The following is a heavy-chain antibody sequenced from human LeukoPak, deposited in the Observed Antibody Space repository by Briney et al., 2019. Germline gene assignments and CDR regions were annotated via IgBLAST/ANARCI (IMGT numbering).Heavy chain of an antibody. CDR3: ARGAETTTNWFDP. V-gene: IGHV1-2*06. CDR2: INPKSGGT. Sequence: ASVKVSCKASGYTFTGYYMHWVRQAPGQGLEWMGRINPKSGGTNYAQKFQGRVTVTRDTSISTAYMELSRLTSDDAAVYYCARGAETTTNWFDPWGQGTLVTVSS. J-gene: IGHJ5*02. D-gene: IGHD1-7*01. CDR1: GYTFTGYY.